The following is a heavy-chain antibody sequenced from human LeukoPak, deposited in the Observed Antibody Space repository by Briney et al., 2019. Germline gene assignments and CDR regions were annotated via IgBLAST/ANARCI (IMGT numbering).Heavy chain of an antibody. V-gene: IGHV3-21*01. Sequence: GGSLRLSCAASGFTFSSYAMSWVRQAPGKGLEWVSSISSSSSYIYYADSVKGRFTISRDNAKNSLYLQMNSLRAEDTAVYYCARGGIAAAGLNWFDPWGQGTLVTVSS. CDR2: ISSSSSYI. J-gene: IGHJ5*02. CDR1: GFTFSSYA. CDR3: ARGGIAAAGLNWFDP. D-gene: IGHD6-13*01.